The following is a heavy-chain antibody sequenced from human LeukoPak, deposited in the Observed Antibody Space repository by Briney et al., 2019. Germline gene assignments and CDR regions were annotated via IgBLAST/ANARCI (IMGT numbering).Heavy chain of an antibody. V-gene: IGHV3-33*01. Sequence: GGTLRLSCVASGFIFSTYGLHWVRQSPGRGLEWVAVIWYDGSQRYYADSVKGRFTISRDDSQNTIYLQMDSLRAEDTAVYYCATSSPRNYFDHWGQGTLVTVSS. CDR3: ATSSPRNYFDH. CDR1: GFIFSTYG. D-gene: IGHD1-14*01. CDR2: IWYDGSQR. J-gene: IGHJ4*02.